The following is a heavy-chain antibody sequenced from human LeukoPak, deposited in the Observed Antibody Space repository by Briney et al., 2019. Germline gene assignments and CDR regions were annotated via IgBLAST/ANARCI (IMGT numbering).Heavy chain of an antibody. Sequence: PSETLSLTCAVSGGSFSGYYWTWIRQPPGKGLEWIGEINHSGSTNYNPSLKSRVTISVDTSKNQFSLELSSVTAADTAVYYCARDLRVAIDYWGQGTLVNVSS. CDR2: INHSGST. V-gene: IGHV4-34*01. D-gene: IGHD2-15*01. CDR3: ARDLRVAIDY. J-gene: IGHJ4*02. CDR1: GGSFSGYY.